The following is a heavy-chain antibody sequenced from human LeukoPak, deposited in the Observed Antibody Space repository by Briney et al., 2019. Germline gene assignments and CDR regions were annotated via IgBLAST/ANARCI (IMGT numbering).Heavy chain of an antibody. J-gene: IGHJ4*02. V-gene: IGHV3-30*02. D-gene: IGHD3-22*01. CDR1: GFTFSSYG. CDR3: AKDPYRLTSGYPFPHFDY. CDR2: IRYDGSNK. Sequence: PGGSLRLSCAASGFTFSSYGMHWVRQAPGKGLEWVAFIRYDGSNKYYADSVKGRFTISRDNSKNTLYLQMNSLRADDTAVYYCAKDPYRLTSGYPFPHFDYWGQGTLVTVSS.